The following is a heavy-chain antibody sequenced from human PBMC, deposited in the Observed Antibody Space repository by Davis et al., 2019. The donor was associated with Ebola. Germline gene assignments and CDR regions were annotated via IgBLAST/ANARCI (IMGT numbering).Heavy chain of an antibody. V-gene: IGHV3-30*01. D-gene: IGHD4-11*01. J-gene: IGHJ3*02. Sequence: GESLKISCAASGFTFSSYTLHWLRQAPFPFLSFFPDISYDGDNNYHADSVLGRFTISRDNSKNTLYLQMNSLRAEDPAIYDCARGAYGDYSVKAFDNWGQGTKVTVSS. CDR2: ISYDGDNN. CDR3: ARGAYGDYSVKAFDN. CDR1: GFTFSSYT.